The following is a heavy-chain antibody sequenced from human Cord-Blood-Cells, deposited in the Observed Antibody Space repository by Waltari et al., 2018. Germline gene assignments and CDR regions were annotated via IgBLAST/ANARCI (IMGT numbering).Heavy chain of an antibody. J-gene: IGHJ2*01. D-gene: IGHD2-21*01. CDR1: GFTFTSSA. Sequence: QMLLVQSGPEVKKPGTSGKVSCKASGFTFTSSAVPWVRQARGQRLEWIGRIVVGSGNTNYAQKFQERVTITRDMSTSTAYMELSSLRSEDTAVYYCAIGKCGGDCYWYFDLWGRGTLVTVSS. CDR3: AIGKCGGDCYWYFDL. CDR2: IVVGSGNT. V-gene: IGHV1-58*01.